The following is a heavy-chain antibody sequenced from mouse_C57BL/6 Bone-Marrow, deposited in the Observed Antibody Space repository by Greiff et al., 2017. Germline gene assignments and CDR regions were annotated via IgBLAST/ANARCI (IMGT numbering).Heavy chain of an antibody. CDR2: IDPSDSYT. CDR1: GYTFTSYW. J-gene: IGHJ3*01. CDR3: ARGLFAD. Sequence: VQLQQPGAELVMPGASVKLSCKASGYTFTSYWMHWVKQRPGQGLEWIGEIDPSDSYTNYNQKFKGKSTLTVDKSSSTAYMQLSSLTSEDSAVYYCARGLFADWGKGTLVTVSA. V-gene: IGHV1-69*01.